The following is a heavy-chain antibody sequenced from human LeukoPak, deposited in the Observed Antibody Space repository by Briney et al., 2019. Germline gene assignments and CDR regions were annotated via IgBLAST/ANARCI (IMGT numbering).Heavy chain of an antibody. CDR2: ISSDGTNK. V-gene: IGHV3-30*18. Sequence: GGSLRLSCAASGFTFNNYGMHWVRQAPGKGLEWVAIISSDGTNKYSADSVKGRFTISRDNSKNTLYPQMNSLRTEDTAVYYCAKERQDYYDNRGYFDFDYWGQGTLVTVSS. D-gene: IGHD3-22*01. J-gene: IGHJ4*02. CDR1: GFTFNNYG. CDR3: AKERQDYYDNRGYFDFDY.